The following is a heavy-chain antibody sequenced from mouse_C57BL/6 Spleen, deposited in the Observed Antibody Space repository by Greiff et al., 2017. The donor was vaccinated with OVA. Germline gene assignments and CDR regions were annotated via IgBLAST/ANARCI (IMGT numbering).Heavy chain of an antibody. CDR2: ISSGGSYT. CDR3: ARHGYYYSNLDY. Sequence: EVQLVESGGDLVKPGGSLKLSCAASGFTFSSYGMSWVRQTPDKRLEWVATISSGGSYTYYPDSVKGRFTISRDNAKNTLYLQMSSLKSEDTAMYYCARHGYYYSNLDYWGQGTTLTVSS. V-gene: IGHV5-6*01. J-gene: IGHJ2*01. D-gene: IGHD2-5*01. CDR1: GFTFSSYG.